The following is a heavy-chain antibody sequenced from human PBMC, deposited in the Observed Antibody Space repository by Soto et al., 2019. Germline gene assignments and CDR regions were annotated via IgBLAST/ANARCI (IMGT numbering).Heavy chain of an antibody. D-gene: IGHD3-22*01. CDR1: GFTFSNYG. Sequence: QVQLVESGGGVVQPGGSLRLSCAASGFTFSNYGMHWVRQAPGKGLEWVADISYDGSLKYYGDSVKGRFSISRDKSKNTVYLHMTSLRAEDTAVYYSAKENKIAYSYESGGHYYALDVWGQGTTVSVSS. V-gene: IGHV3-30*18. CDR2: ISYDGSLK. J-gene: IGHJ6*02. CDR3: AKENKIAYSYESGGHYYALDV.